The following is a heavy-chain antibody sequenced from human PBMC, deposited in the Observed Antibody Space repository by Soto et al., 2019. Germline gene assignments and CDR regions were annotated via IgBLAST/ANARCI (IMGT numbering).Heavy chain of an antibody. CDR2: IRYDGSNK. Sequence: QVQLVESGGGVVQPGGSLRLSCAASGFTFNSYGMHWVRQAPGKGLEWVAVIRYDGSNKYYADSVKGRFTSARDNSKSVLYLEMNSLRAEDPGVYYCARDGFGEFGYFDYWGQGTLVSVSS. D-gene: IGHD3-10*01. CDR3: ARDGFGEFGYFDY. J-gene: IGHJ4*02. V-gene: IGHV3-30*02. CDR1: GFTFNSYG.